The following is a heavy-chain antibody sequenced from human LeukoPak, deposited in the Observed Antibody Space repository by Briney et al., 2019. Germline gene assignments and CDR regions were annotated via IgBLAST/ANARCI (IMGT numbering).Heavy chain of an antibody. J-gene: IGHJ4*02. V-gene: IGHV4-34*01. CDR3: ARAERGPYYYGSGSYSR. CDR2: INHSGST. Sequence: SETLSLTCAVYGGSFSGYYWSWIRQPPGKGLEWIGEINHSGSTNYNPSLKSRVTISVDTSKNQFSLKLSSVTAADTAVYYCARAERGPYYYGSGSYSRWGQGTLVTVSS. CDR1: GGSFSGYY. D-gene: IGHD3-10*01.